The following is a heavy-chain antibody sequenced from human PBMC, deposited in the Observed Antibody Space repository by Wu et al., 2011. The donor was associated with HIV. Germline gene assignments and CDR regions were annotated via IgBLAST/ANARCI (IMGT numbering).Heavy chain of an antibody. CDR3: ARDPGGDEDY. D-gene: IGHD2-21*01. CDR1: GGTFNNYA. Sequence: QVQVVQSGAEVKKPGSSVKVSCKASGGTFNNYAISWVRQAPGQGLEWMGGIIPIFGTANYAQKFQGRVTITTDESTRTAYMELSSLRYEDTAVYYCARDPGGDEDYWGQGTLVTVSS. V-gene: IGHV1-69*05. CDR2: IIPIFGTA. J-gene: IGHJ4*02.